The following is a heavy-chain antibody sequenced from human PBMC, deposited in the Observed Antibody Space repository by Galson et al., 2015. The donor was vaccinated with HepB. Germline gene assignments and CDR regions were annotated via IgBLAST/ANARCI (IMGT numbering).Heavy chain of an antibody. D-gene: IGHD3-3*01. CDR1: GYTFTSYG. CDR2: ISAHNGNT. J-gene: IGHJ6*03. Sequence: SVKVSCKASGYTFTSYGISWVRQAPGQGLGWMGWISAHNGNTNYAQKLQGRVTMTTDTSTSTAYMELRSLRSDDTAVYYCARGPVRFLEGEYMDVWGKGTTVTVSS. CDR3: ARGPVRFLEGEYMDV. V-gene: IGHV1-18*01.